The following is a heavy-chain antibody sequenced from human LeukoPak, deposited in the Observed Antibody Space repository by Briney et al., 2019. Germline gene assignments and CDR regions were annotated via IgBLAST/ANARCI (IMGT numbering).Heavy chain of an antibody. CDR1: GYTFTSYG. J-gene: IGHJ5*02. CDR3: ARDRLDIVVVVAATPLDP. V-gene: IGHV1-18*01. D-gene: IGHD2-15*01. Sequence: ASVKVPCKASGYTFTSYGISWVRQAPGQGLEWMGWISAYNGNTNYAQKLQGRVTMTTDTSTSTAYMELRSLRSDDTAVYYCARDRLDIVVVVAATPLDPWGQGTLVTVSS. CDR2: ISAYNGNT.